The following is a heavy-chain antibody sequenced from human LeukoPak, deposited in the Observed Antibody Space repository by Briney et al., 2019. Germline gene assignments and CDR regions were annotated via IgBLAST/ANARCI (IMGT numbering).Heavy chain of an antibody. J-gene: IGHJ3*02. CDR1: GGSISSSNW. CDR2: IYHSGST. CDR3: ARPIVVVPAALDAFDI. Sequence: SGTLSLTCAVSGGSISSSNWWSWVHQPPGKGLEWIGEIYHSGSTNYNPSLKSRVTISVDKSKNQFSLKLSSVTAADTAVYYCARPIVVVPAALDAFDIWGQGTMVTVSS. V-gene: IGHV4-4*02. D-gene: IGHD2-2*01.